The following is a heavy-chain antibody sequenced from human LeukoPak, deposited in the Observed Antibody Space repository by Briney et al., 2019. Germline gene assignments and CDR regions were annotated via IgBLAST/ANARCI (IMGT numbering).Heavy chain of an antibody. D-gene: IGHD6-19*01. V-gene: IGHV4-34*01. CDR1: GGSFSGYY. Sequence: NSSETLSLTCAVYGGSFSGYYWSWIRQPPGKGLEWIGEINHSGSTNYNPSLKSRVTISVDTSKNQFCLKLSSVTAADTAVYYCARVRSIAVAGMVFDYWGQGTLVTVSS. J-gene: IGHJ4*02. CDR2: INHSGST. CDR3: ARVRSIAVAGMVFDY.